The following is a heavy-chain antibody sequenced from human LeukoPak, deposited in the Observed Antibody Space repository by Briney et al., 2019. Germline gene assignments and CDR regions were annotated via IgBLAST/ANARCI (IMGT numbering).Heavy chain of an antibody. V-gene: IGHV4-38-2*02. D-gene: IGHD3-10*01. CDR2: IYHSGST. CDR3: AKSTIYGSGSYYGPRNYYFDY. J-gene: IGHJ4*02. Sequence: PSETLSLTCTVSGYSISSGYYWGWIRQPPGKGLEWIGSIYHSGSTYYNPSLKSRVTISVDTSKNQFSLKLSSVTAADTAVYYCAKSTIYGSGSYYGPRNYYFDYWGQGTLVTVSS. CDR1: GYSISSGYY.